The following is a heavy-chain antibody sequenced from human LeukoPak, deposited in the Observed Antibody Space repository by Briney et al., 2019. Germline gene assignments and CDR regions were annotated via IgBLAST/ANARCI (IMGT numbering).Heavy chain of an antibody. J-gene: IGHJ6*02. Sequence: SETLSLTCTVSGGSISSYYWSWIRQPPGKGLEWIGYIYYSGSTNYNPSLKSRVTISVDTSKNQFSLKLSSVTAADTAVYYCARAPPRDILTGYHYYYYYGMDVWGQGTTVTVSS. CDR2: IYYSGST. V-gene: IGHV4-59*01. CDR1: GGSISSYY. D-gene: IGHD3-9*01. CDR3: ARAPPRDILTGYHYYYYYGMDV.